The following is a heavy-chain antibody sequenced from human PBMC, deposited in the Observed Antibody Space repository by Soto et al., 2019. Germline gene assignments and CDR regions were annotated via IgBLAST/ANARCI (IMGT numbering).Heavy chain of an antibody. D-gene: IGHD4-17*01. J-gene: IGHJ3*02. CDR2: IIPMFGTP. CDR3: AGSRTVAEFNDYGGNYHGFDI. CDR1: GGSVNSHA. Sequence: QVQLEQSGAEVKKAGSSVKVSCKAFGGSVNSHAISWVRQAPGQGLEWMGGIIPMFGTPTYAQRFKGGVTIRADESTSTVSLDLRSLRSEDTAMYYCAGSRTVAEFNDYGGNYHGFDIWGQGTMVTVSS. V-gene: IGHV1-69*01.